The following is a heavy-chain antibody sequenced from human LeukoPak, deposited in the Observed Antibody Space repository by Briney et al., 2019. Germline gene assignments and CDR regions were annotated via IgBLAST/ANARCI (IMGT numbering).Heavy chain of an antibody. V-gene: IGHV1-69*13. CDR3: AREATSSSYYYYGMDV. CDR2: IIPIFGTA. J-gene: IGHJ6*02. D-gene: IGHD5-12*01. Sequence: SVKVSCKASGGTFSSYAISWVRQAPGQGLEWMGGIIPIFGTANYAQKFQGRVTITADESTSTAYMELSSLRSEDTAVYYCAREATSSSYYYYGMDVWGQGTTVTVSS. CDR1: GGTFSSYA.